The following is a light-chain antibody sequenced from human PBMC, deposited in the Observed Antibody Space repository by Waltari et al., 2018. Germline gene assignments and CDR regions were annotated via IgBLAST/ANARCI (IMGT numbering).Light chain of an antibody. CDR2: EVS. CDR3: SSYTSSSPYVL. J-gene: IGLJ2*01. CDR1: SSNVGTYNY. Sequence: QSALTQPASVSGSPGQSITISCTGTSSNVGTYNYVSWYQQSPGKAPKLMIFEVSNRPSGVSNRFSGSKSGNTASLTISGLQTEDEADYYCSSYTSSSPYVLFGGGTKLTVL. V-gene: IGLV2-14*01.